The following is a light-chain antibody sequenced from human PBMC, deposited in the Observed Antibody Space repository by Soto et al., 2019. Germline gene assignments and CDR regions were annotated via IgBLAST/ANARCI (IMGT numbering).Light chain of an antibody. CDR2: DVS. V-gene: IGLV2-11*01. CDR1: TSDVGGYNY. CDR3: CSYAGSYTYV. J-gene: IGLJ1*01. Sequence: QSVLTQPRSVSGSPGQSVTIFCTVTTSDVGGYNYVSWYQQHPGKAPKLRIYDVSKRPSGVPDRFSGSKSGNTASLTISGLQAEDEADYYCCSYAGSYTYVFGTGTKLTVL.